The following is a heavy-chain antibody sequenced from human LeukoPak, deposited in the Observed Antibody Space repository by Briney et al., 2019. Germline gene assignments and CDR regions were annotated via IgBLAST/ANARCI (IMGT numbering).Heavy chain of an antibody. CDR3: ARDYGSGLLGY. CDR2: IYYSGST. Sequence: NPSETLSLTCTVSGGSISSSSYYWGWIRQPPGKGLEWIGSIYYSGSTYYNPSLKSRVTISVDTSKNQFSLKLSSVTAADTAVYYCARDYGSGLLGYWGQGTLVTVSS. D-gene: IGHD6-19*01. J-gene: IGHJ4*02. V-gene: IGHV4-39*07. CDR1: GGSISSSSYY.